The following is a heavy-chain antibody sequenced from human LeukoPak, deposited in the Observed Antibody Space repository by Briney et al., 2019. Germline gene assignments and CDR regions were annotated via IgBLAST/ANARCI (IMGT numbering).Heavy chain of an antibody. CDR3: ARASKHIGVVTD. CDR1: GGSISSYY. V-gene: IGHV4-59*01. Sequence: SETLSLTCTVSGGSISSYYWSWIRQPPGKGLEWIGYIYYSGSTNYNPSLKSRVTISVDTSKNQFSLKLSSVTAADTGVYYCARASKHIGVVTDWGQGTLVTVSS. D-gene: IGHD2-21*02. J-gene: IGHJ4*02. CDR2: IYYSGST.